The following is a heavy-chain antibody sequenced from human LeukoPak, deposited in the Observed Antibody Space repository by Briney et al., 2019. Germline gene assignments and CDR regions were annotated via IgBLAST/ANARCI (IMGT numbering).Heavy chain of an antibody. CDR2: IYYSGST. V-gene: IGHV4-59*01. D-gene: IGHD3-3*01. J-gene: IGHJ5*02. CDR1: GGSIKSYY. CDR3: ARVRDFWSGHGRAYNWFDP. Sequence: PSETLSLTCTVSGGSIKSYYWSWIRQPPGNGLEWIGYIYYSGSTTYNPSLESRVTISVDTSKNQFSLKLSSVTAADTAVYYCARVRDFWSGHGRAYNWFDPWGQGTLVTVSS.